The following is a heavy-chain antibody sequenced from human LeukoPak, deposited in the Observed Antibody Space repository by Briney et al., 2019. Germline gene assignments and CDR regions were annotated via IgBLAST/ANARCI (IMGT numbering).Heavy chain of an antibody. CDR3: ARVRSGYDFYHGMDV. CDR2: IIPILGIA. CDR1: GGTFSNYA. J-gene: IGHJ6*02. D-gene: IGHD5-12*01. Sequence: ASVKVSCKASGGTFSNYAISWVRQAPGQGLEWMGRIIPILGIANYAQKFQGRVTITADKSTSTAYMELSSLRSEDTAVYYCARVRSGYDFYHGMDVWGQGTTVTVSS. V-gene: IGHV1-69*04.